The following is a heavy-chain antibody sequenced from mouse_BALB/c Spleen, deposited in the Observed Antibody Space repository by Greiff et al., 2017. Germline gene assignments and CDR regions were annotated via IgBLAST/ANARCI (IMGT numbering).Heavy chain of an antibody. D-gene: IGHD1-1*01. Sequence: VKLVESGAELVRPGASVTLSCKASGYTFTDYEMHWVKQTPVHGLEWIGAIDPETGGTAYNQKFKGKATLTADKSSSTAYMELRSLTSEDSAVYYCISYGYWGQGTTLTVSS. CDR2: IDPETGGT. CDR1: GYTFTDYE. CDR3: ISYGY. J-gene: IGHJ2*01. V-gene: IGHV1-15*01.